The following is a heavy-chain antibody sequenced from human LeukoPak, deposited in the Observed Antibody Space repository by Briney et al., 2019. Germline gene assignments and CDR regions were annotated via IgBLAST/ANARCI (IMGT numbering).Heavy chain of an antibody. CDR2: IYHSGST. Sequence: SETLSLTCTVSGYSISSGYYWGWIRQPPGKGLEWIGSIYHSGSTYYNPSLKSRVTISVDTSKNQFSLELSSVTAADTAVYYCARVPMVRGVSFDPWGQGTLVTVSS. J-gene: IGHJ5*02. D-gene: IGHD3-10*01. V-gene: IGHV4-38-2*02. CDR3: ARVPMVRGVSFDP. CDR1: GYSISSGYY.